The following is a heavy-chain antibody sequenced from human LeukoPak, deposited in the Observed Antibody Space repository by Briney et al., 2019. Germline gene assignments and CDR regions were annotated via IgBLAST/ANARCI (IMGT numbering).Heavy chain of an antibody. CDR3: ARGRKDIVVVPAAIFNY. D-gene: IGHD2-2*01. CDR2: INNRGST. J-gene: IGHJ4*02. V-gene: IGHV4-34*01. Sequence: TSETLSLTCAVYGGSFSGYYWSWLRQPPGKGVEWVGEINNRGSTNYNPSLKRRVTISVDTSKTQFSLNLSSVTAADTAVYYCARGRKDIVVVPAAIFNYWGRGTLVTVSS. CDR1: GGSFSGYY.